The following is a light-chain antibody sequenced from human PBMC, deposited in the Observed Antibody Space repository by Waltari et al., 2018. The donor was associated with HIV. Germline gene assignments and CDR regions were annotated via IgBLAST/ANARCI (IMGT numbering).Light chain of an antibody. CDR1: TSNVGSDV. CDR2: GDN. J-gene: IGLJ1*01. V-gene: IGLV1-44*01. Sequence: QSVLTPPHSPSGTPGQRVIISCSGSTSNVGSDVVNWYQQLPGSAPKLLIYGDNERPSGVPDRFSGSKSGASASLAISDLQSEDEAEYYCAAWDARLNEYLFGTGTKVTVL. CDR3: AAWDARLNEYL.